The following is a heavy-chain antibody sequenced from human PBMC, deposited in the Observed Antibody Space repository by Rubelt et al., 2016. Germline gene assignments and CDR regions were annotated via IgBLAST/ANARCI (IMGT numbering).Heavy chain of an antibody. CDR2: IGSKTKNYAT. J-gene: IGHJ4*02. D-gene: IGHD2-8*01. CDR1: GFIVSGSD. CDR3: TRYNGGHR. V-gene: IGHV3-73*01. Sequence: EVQLVESGGGLVQPGGSLKLSCAVSGFIVSGSDMHWVRQASGKGLEWVGRIGSKTKNYATAYAASAKGRFTICRDESKSTAYLRMGSLLIDEAAVDYCTRYNGGHRWGQGSLVTVSS.